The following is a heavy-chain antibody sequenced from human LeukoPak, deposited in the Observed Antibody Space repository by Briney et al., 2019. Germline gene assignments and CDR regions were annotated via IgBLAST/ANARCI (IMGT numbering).Heavy chain of an antibody. CDR2: INPNDGDT. Sequence: ASVKVSCKASGYTFTDYYMHWVRQAPGQGFERMGWINPNDGDTNYAQKFQGRVTMTRDTSISTAHVEVSRLRSDDTAVYYCARANFLYCSSSTCLFDYWGQGTLVTVSS. CDR1: GYTFTDYY. J-gene: IGHJ4*02. CDR3: ARANFLYCSSSTCLFDY. D-gene: IGHD2-2*01. V-gene: IGHV1-2*02.